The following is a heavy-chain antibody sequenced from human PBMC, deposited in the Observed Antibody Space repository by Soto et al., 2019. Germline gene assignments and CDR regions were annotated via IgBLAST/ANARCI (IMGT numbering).Heavy chain of an antibody. V-gene: IGHV4-34*01. D-gene: IGHD6-19*01. Sequence: SETLSLTCAVYGGSFSGYYWSWIRQPPGKGLEWIGEINHSGSTNYNPSLKSRVTISVDTSKNQFSLKLSSVTAADTAVYYCARGRQWLASFDYWGQGTLVTVFS. CDR3: ARGRQWLASFDY. CDR2: INHSGST. J-gene: IGHJ4*02. CDR1: GGSFSGYY.